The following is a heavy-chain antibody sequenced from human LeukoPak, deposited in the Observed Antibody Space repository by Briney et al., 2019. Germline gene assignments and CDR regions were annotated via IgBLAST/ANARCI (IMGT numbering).Heavy chain of an antibody. J-gene: IGHJ4*02. Sequence: ASVKVSCKASGYTFTGYYMHWVRQAPGQGLEWMGWINPNSGGTNYAQKFQGRVTMTSDTSISTAYMELSRLRSDDTAVYYCARWGRAVATTAGADYWGQGTLVTVSS. CDR1: GYTFTGYY. V-gene: IGHV1-2*02. CDR3: ARWGRAVATTAGADY. CDR2: INPNSGGT. D-gene: IGHD5-12*01.